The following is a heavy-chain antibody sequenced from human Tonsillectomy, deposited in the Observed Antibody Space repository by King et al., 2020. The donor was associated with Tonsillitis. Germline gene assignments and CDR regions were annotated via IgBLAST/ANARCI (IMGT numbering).Heavy chain of an antibody. CDR2: IYSSGTT. CDR1: GDSISSDSYS. J-gene: IGHJ4*02. V-gene: IGHV4-61*02. D-gene: IGHD6-19*01. Sequence: VQLQESGPRLVKPSQPLSLTCTVSGDSISSDSYSWSWIRRPAGEGLEWIGRIYSSGTTVYNPSLESRVTMSVDTSKNQFSLKLISVTASDTAVYYCARDLSRGGWSPLGYWGQGTLVTVSS. CDR3: ARDLSRGGWSPLGY.